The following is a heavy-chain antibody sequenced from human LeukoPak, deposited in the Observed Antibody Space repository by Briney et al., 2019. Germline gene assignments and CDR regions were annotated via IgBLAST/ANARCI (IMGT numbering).Heavy chain of an antibody. CDR2: IYSDDST. CDR3: ARDIAGKFGELSLDY. J-gene: IGHJ4*02. D-gene: IGHD3-10*01. Sequence: GGSLRLSCAASGFTFDTYGMHWVRQAPGKGLEWVSVIYSDDSTYYADSVKGRFTISRDNSKNTLYLQMHSLRAEDTAVYYCARDIAGKFGELSLDYWGQGTLVTVSS. CDR1: GFTFDTYG. V-gene: IGHV3-53*01.